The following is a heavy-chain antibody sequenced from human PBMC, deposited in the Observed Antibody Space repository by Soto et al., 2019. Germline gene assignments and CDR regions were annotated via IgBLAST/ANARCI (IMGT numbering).Heavy chain of an antibody. CDR3: ARDFRAGIYYGSGSSIDY. D-gene: IGHD3-10*01. CDR2: ISAYNGNT. J-gene: IGHJ4*02. Sequence: QVQLVQSGAEVKKPETSGKVSCKASGYTFISYGISWVRQAPGQGLEWMGWISAYNGNTKYAQKLQGRVTMTTDTPPSTAYMELRSMRSDYTAVYYCARDFRAGIYYGSGSSIDYWGQGTLVTVSS. V-gene: IGHV1-18*01. CDR1: GYTFISYG.